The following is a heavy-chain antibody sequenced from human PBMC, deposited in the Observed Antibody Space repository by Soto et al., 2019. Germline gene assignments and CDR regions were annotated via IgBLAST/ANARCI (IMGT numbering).Heavy chain of an antibody. CDR2: ISGSGGST. V-gene: IGHV3-23*01. CDR1: GFTFSSYA. CDR3: AKGEGPDYYYYYGMDV. Sequence: GGSLRLSCAASGFTFSSYAMSWVRQAPGKGLEWVSAISGSGGSTYYADSVKGRFTISRDNSKNTLYLQMNSLRAGDTAVYYCAKGEGPDYYYYYGMDVWGQGTTVTVSS. J-gene: IGHJ6*02.